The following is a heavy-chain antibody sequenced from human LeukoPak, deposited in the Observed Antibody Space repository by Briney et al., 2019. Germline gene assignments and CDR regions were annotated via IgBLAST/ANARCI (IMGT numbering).Heavy chain of an antibody. J-gene: IGHJ4*02. CDR3: ARDLSDWNL. D-gene: IGHD1-7*01. CDR1: GYTFTGYY. CDR2: IHPRDSST. Sequence: ASVRVSCKASGYTFTGYYIHWVRQAPGQGPEWMGCIHPRDSSTTYAQKFQGRVTLTSDASIDTAFLELTRLTSDDTAIYYCARDLSDWNLWAQGTLVTVSS. V-gene: IGHV1-2*02.